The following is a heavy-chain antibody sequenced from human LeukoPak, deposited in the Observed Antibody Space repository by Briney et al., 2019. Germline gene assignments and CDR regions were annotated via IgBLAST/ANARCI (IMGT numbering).Heavy chain of an antibody. V-gene: IGHV3-23*01. CDR2: ISGSGGST. D-gene: IGHD5-12*01. CDR3: AKSGLPNAYYYYMDV. CDR1: GFTFSSYA. Sequence: GGSLRLSCAASGFTFSSYAMSWVRQAPGKGLEWVSAISGSGGSTYYADSVKGRLTISRDNSKNTLYLQMNSLRAEDTAVYYCAKSGLPNAYYYYMDVWGKGTTVTVSS. J-gene: IGHJ6*03.